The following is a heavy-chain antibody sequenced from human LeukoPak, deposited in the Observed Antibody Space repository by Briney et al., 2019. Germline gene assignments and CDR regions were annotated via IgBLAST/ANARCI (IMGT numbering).Heavy chain of an antibody. CDR1: GDSLSSYY. CDR2: IFHSGST. V-gene: IGHV4-59*01. Sequence: SETLSLTCTVSGDSLSSYYWSWIRQPPGKGLEWIGYIFHSGSTAYNPSLKSRVTMLVDTYTNQFSLELTSVTAADTAVYYCARDGLQQFGLHYFDYWGQGALVTVSS. J-gene: IGHJ4*02. D-gene: IGHD5-24*01. CDR3: ARDGLQQFGLHYFDY.